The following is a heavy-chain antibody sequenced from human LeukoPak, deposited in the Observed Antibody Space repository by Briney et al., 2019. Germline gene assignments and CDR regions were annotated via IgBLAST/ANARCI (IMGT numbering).Heavy chain of an antibody. CDR3: ARELATSYYYDSSGYNWFDP. J-gene: IGHJ5*02. V-gene: IGHV4-59*01. CDR2: IYYSGST. Sequence: GSLRLSCAASGFTFSSYAMHWVRQAPGKGLEWIGYIYYSGSTNYNPSLKSRVTISVDTSKNQFSLKLSSVTAADTAVYYCARELATSYYYDSSGYNWFDPWGQGTLVTVSS. CDR1: GFTFSSYA. D-gene: IGHD3-22*01.